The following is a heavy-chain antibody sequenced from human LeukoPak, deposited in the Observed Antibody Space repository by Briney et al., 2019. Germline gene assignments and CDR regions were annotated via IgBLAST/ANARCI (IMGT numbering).Heavy chain of an antibody. CDR1: GFTFSSYS. J-gene: IGHJ2*01. D-gene: IGHD3-10*01. V-gene: IGHV3-21*01. CDR3: ARDPRGQVYFDL. CDR2: ISSSSSYI. Sequence: GGSLRLSCAASGFTFSSYSMNWVRQAPGKGLEWVSSISSSSSYIYYADSVKGRFTISRDNAKNSLYLQMNSLRAEDTAVYYCARDPRGQVYFDLWGRGTLVTVSS.